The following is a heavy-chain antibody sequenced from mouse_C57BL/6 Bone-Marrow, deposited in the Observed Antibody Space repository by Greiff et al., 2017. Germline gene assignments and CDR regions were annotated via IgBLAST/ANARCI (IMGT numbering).Heavy chain of an antibody. J-gene: IGHJ1*03. Sequence: QVTLKVSGPGILQPSQTLSLTCSFSGFSLSTFGMGVGWIRQPSGQGLEWLAHIWWDDDKYYNPVLKSWTTISKDTSNNQVLLMIPHVSNADTATYYCARIALPYYYGSGDGYFDVWGTGTTVTVSA. CDR2: IWWDDDK. D-gene: IGHD1-1*01. CDR3: ARIALPYYYGSGDGYFDV. CDR1: GFSLSTFGMG. V-gene: IGHV8-8*01.